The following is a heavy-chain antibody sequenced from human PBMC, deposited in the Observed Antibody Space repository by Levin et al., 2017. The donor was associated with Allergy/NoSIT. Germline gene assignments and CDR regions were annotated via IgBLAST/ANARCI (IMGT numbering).Heavy chain of an antibody. CDR2: INHSGST. V-gene: IGHV4-34*01. CDR3: ARGSSQNAFDI. D-gene: IGHD6-19*01. J-gene: IGHJ3*02. Sequence: SQTLSLTCAVYGGSFSGYYWSWIRQPPGKGLEWIGEINHSGSTNYNPSLKSRVTISVDTSKNQFSLKLSSVTAADTAVYYCARGSSQNAFDIWGQGTMVTVSS. CDR1: GGSFSGYY.